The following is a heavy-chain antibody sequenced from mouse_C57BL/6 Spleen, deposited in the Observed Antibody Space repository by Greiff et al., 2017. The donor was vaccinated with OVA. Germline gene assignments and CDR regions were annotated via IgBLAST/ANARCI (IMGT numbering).Heavy chain of an antibody. Sequence: QVQLQQSGAELVRPGASVTLSCKASGYTFTDYEMHWVKQTPVHGLEWIGAIDPETGGTAYNQKFKGKAILTADQSSSTAYMELRSLTSEDSAVYYCTREAYWGQGTLVTVSA. CDR2: IDPETGGT. CDR3: TREAY. CDR1: GYTFTDYE. J-gene: IGHJ3*01. V-gene: IGHV1-15*01.